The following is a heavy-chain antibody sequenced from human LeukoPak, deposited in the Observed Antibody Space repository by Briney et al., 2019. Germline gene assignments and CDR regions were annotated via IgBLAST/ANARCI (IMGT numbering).Heavy chain of an antibody. CDR1: GGSFSGYY. CDR2: IYYSGST. CDR3: ARGAYYDILTGSGPAFDI. J-gene: IGHJ3*02. D-gene: IGHD3-9*01. Sequence: PSETLSLTCAVYGGSFSGYYWGWIRQPPGKGLEWIGSIYYSGSTYYNPSLKSRVTISVDTSKNQFSLKLSSVTAADTAVYYCARGAYYDILTGSGPAFDIWGQGTMVTVSS. V-gene: IGHV4-34*01.